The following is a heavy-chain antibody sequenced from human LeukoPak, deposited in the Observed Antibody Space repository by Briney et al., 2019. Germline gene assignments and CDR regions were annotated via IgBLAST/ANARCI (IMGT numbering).Heavy chain of an antibody. V-gene: IGHV3-33*01. J-gene: IGHJ6*02. CDR1: GFTFSSYG. Sequence: GGSLRLSCAASGFTFSSYGMHWVRQAPGKGLEWVAVIRYDGSNKYYADSVKGRFTISRDNSKNTLYLQMNSLRAEDTAVYYCARGGVLRFLEWLPPWYYYGVDVWGQGTTVTVSS. CDR3: ARGGVLRFLEWLPPWYYYGVDV. D-gene: IGHD3-3*01. CDR2: IRYDGSNK.